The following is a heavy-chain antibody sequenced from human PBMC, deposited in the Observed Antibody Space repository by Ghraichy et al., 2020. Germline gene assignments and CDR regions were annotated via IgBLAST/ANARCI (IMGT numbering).Heavy chain of an antibody. Sequence: GGSLRLSCTASGFTFGDYAMSWFRQAPGKGLEWVGFIRSKAYGGTTEYAASVKGRFTISRDDSKSIAYLQMNSLKTEDTAVYYCTRDGGGGTAESSDYWGQGTLVTVSS. CDR1: GFTFGDYA. J-gene: IGHJ4*02. CDR2: IRSKAYGGTT. V-gene: IGHV3-49*03. D-gene: IGHD2-15*01. CDR3: TRDGGGGTAESSDY.